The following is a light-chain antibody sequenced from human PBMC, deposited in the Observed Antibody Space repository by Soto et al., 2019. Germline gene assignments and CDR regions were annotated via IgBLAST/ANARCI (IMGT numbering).Light chain of an antibody. Sequence: IKMNQSPSTLSATVGDRVTITCRASQSISSWLAWYQQKPGKAPKLLIYDASSLESGVPSRFSGSGSGTEFTLTISSLQPDDFATYYCQQYNSYSWTFGQGTKV. CDR1: QSISSW. CDR3: QQYNSYSWT. V-gene: IGKV1-5*01. CDR2: DAS. J-gene: IGKJ1*01.